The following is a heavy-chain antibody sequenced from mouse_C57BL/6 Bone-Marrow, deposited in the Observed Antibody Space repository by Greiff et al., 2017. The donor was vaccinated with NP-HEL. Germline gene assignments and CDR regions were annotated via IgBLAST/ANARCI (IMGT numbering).Heavy chain of an antibody. Sequence: EVQLQQSGGGLVKPGGSLKLSCAASGFTFSSYAMSWVRQTPEKRLEWVATISDGGSYTYYPDNVKGRFTISRDNAKNNLYLQMSHLKSEDTAMYYCAREVPYYYGSSYGYAMDYWGQGTSVTVSS. J-gene: IGHJ4*01. CDR2: ISDGGSYT. D-gene: IGHD1-1*01. V-gene: IGHV5-4*01. CDR1: GFTFSSYA. CDR3: AREVPYYYGSSYGYAMDY.